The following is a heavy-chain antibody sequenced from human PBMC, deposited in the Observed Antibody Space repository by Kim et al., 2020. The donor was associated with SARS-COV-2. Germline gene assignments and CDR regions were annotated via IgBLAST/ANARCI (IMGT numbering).Heavy chain of an antibody. CDR3: AREGPHDYAGWFDP. Sequence: ASVKVSCKASGYTFTGYYMHWVRQAPGQGLEWMGWINPNSGGTNYAQKFQGRVTMTRDTSISTAYMELSRLRSDDTAVYYCAREGPHDYAGWFDPWGQGTLVTVSS. J-gene: IGHJ5*02. CDR1: GYTFTGYY. V-gene: IGHV1-2*02. D-gene: IGHD4-17*01. CDR2: INPNSGGT.